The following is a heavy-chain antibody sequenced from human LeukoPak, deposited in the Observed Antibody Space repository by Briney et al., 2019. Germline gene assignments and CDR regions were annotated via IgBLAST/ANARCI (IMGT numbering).Heavy chain of an antibody. Sequence: GGSLRLSCAASGFTFSSYAMSWVRQAPGKGLEWVSAISGSGGSTYYADSVKGRFTISRDNSKNTLYLQMNSLRAEDTAVYYCAKVFDYYDSSGYYYFDYWGQGALVTVSS. CDR3: AKVFDYYDSSGYYYFDY. CDR1: GFTFSSYA. D-gene: IGHD3-22*01. J-gene: IGHJ4*02. CDR2: ISGSGGST. V-gene: IGHV3-23*01.